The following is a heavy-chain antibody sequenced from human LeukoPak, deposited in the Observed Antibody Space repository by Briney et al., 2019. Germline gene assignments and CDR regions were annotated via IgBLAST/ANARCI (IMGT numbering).Heavy chain of an antibody. CDR2: ISYDGSNK. CDR1: GFTFSSYG. CDR3: AKVAAAALGPHDY. V-gene: IGHV3-30*18. J-gene: IGHJ4*02. Sequence: GGSLRLSCAASGFTFSSYGMHWVRQAPGKGLEWVAVISYDGSNKYYADSVKGRFTISRDNSKNTLYLQMNSLRAEDTAVYYRAKVAAAALGPHDYWGQGTLVTVSS. D-gene: IGHD6-13*01.